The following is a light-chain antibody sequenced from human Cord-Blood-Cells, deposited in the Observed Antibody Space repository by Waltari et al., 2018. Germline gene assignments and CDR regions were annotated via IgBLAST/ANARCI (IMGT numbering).Light chain of an antibody. CDR2: AAS. CDR1: QGISSY. Sequence: AIRMTKSHSLFSASPGVGVTITWRASQGISSYLAWYQQKPGKAPTLLIYAASTFQSGVPSRFSCSGSGTDFTLTISCLQSEDFATYYCQQYYSYPRTFGQGTKVEI. CDR3: QQYYSYPRT. V-gene: IGKV1-8*01. J-gene: IGKJ1*01.